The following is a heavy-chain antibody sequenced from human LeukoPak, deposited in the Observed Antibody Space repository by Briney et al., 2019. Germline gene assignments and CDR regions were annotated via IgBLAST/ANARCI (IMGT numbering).Heavy chain of an antibody. CDR1: GYTLTELS. D-gene: IGHD3-16*02. Sequence: ASVKVSCKVSGYTLTELSMHWVRQAPGKGLEWMGGFDPEDGETIYAQKFQGRVTMTEDTSTDTAYMELSSLRSEDTAVYYCATVPPFPLRLGELSYRGAFDIWGQGTMVTVSS. V-gene: IGHV1-24*01. CDR2: FDPEDGET. CDR3: ATVPPFPLRLGELSYRGAFDI. J-gene: IGHJ3*02.